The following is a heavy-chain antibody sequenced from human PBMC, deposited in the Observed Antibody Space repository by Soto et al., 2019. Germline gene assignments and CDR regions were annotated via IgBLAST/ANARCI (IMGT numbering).Heavy chain of an antibody. CDR2: INPSGGST. D-gene: IGHD6-13*01. CDR1: GYTFTSYY. V-gene: IGHV1-46*01. CDR3: ARVGIAARHAFDI. J-gene: IGHJ3*02. Sequence: ASVKVSCKASGYTFTSYYMHWVRQAPGQGLEWMGIINPSGGSTSYAQKFQGRVTITRDTSASTAYMELSSLRSEDTAVYYCARVGIAARHAFDIWGQGTMVTVSS.